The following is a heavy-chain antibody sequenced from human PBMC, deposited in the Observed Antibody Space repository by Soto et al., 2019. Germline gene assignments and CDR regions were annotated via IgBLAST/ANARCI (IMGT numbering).Heavy chain of an antibody. CDR1: GGSICNSY. Sequence: SETLSLTCTVSGGSICNSYWSWIRQSPGKGLEWIGYIYSSGSTNYNPSLKSRVTISVDTSKNQFSLKLSSLIAADTAEYYCARVLRYFDTPYGMDVWGQGTTVTVSS. V-gene: IGHV4-59*08. CDR2: IYSSGST. D-gene: IGHD3-9*01. J-gene: IGHJ6*02. CDR3: ARVLRYFDTPYGMDV.